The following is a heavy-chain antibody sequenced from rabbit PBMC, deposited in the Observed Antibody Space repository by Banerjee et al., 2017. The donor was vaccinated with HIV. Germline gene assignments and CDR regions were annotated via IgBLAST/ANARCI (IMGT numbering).Heavy chain of an antibody. J-gene: IGHJ4*01. D-gene: IGHD7-1*01. Sequence: LEESGGDLVKPEGSLTLTCTASGFSFSSNYWVCWVRQAPGKGLEWIGCIYTGSGSTDYASWAKGRFTISKTSSTTVTLQMTSLTAADTATHFCARAFYGGYGGYDLWGPGTLVTVS. CDR3: ARAFYGGYGGYDL. V-gene: IGHV1S45*01. CDR1: GFSFSSNYW. CDR2: IYTGSGST.